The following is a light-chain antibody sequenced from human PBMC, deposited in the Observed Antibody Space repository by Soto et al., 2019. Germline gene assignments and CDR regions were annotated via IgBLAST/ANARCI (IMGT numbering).Light chain of an antibody. CDR3: SSYTSTSTYV. CDR1: SSDVGGYNY. J-gene: IGLJ1*01. Sequence: QSALTQPASVSGSPGQSITIPCTGTSSDVGGYNYVSWYQQHPGKAPKLMIYEVSNRPSGVSSRFSGSKSGNTASLTISGLQAEDEADYYCSSYTSTSTYVFASGTKVT. V-gene: IGLV2-14*01. CDR2: EVS.